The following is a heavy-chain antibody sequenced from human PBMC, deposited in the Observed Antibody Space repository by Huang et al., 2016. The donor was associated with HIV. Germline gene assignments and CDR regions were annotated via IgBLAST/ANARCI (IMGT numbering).Heavy chain of an antibody. Sequence: QVHLVQSGAEVKKPGSSVRVSCTASGGSFKISGISWVRQAPGQGLEWLGGICTMLWKANNAKKMSVRVTITARGSTTTVYMDLTSLRPEDTAVYYCVSGASYEIWTPYYSGWHYSMDVWGEGTTVTVSS. CDR2: ICTMLWKA. D-gene: IGHD3-9*01. J-gene: IGHJ6*03. CDR1: GGSFKISG. V-gene: IGHV1-69*13. CDR3: VSGASYEIWTPYYSGWHYSMDV.